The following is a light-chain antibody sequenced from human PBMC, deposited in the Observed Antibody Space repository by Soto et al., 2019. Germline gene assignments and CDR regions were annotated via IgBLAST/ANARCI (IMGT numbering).Light chain of an antibody. J-gene: IGKJ3*01. Sequence: ESLVTQSPGTLSMSPGEIATLSCRASQSVSSSYSAWYQQKPGQAPRLLIYGASSRATGIPDRFSGSGSGTDFTLTISRREPEDFAVYYCQQYGSSPFTFGPGTKVDIK. V-gene: IGKV3-20*01. CDR2: GAS. CDR1: QSVSSSY. CDR3: QQYGSSPFT.